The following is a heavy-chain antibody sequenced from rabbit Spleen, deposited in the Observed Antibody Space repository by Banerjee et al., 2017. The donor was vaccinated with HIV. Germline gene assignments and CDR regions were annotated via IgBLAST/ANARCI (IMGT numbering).Heavy chain of an antibody. J-gene: IGHJ4*01. CDR3: VRDRANIGGDYGPYYFDL. Sequence: QSLEESGGGLVQPGGSLKLSCKGSGFDFSSYYMSWVRQAPGKGLEWIGYIDPLFINTYYASWVNGRFTISRDDAQNTLYLRLNSLTAADTATYFCVRDRANIGGDYGPYYFDLWGQGTLVTVS. CDR1: GFDFSSYY. D-gene: IGHD2-1*01. V-gene: IGHV1S7*01. CDR2: IDPLFINT.